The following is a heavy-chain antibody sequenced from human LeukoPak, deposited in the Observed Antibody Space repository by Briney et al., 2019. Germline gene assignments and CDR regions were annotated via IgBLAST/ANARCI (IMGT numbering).Heavy chain of an antibody. CDR2: ISAYNGNT. V-gene: IGHV1-18*04. CDR1: GYTFSSYG. J-gene: IGHJ4*02. D-gene: IGHD6-13*01. Sequence: GASVKVSCKASGYTFSSYGISWVRQAPGQGLEWLGWISAYNGNTNYAQKLQGRVTMTTDTSTSTAYMELRSLRSDDTAVYYCARDPGAAAARHFDYWGQGTLVTVSS. CDR3: ARDPGAAAARHFDY.